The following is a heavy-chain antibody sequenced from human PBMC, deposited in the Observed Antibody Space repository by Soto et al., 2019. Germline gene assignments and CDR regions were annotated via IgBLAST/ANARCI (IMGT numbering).Heavy chain of an antibody. CDR3: ANNIGSSSGFDY. CDR2: ISGGGDST. D-gene: IGHD6-6*01. CDR1: GFTFSNHA. J-gene: IGHJ4*02. V-gene: IGHV3-23*01. Sequence: EVQVLESGGGLVQPGGSLRLSCADTGFTFSNHAMNWVRQAPGKGLEWVSGISGGGDSTRYADSVKGRFTISRDNSENTLYLQMYSLRADDTAIYYCANNIGSSSGFDYWGQGTLVTVSS.